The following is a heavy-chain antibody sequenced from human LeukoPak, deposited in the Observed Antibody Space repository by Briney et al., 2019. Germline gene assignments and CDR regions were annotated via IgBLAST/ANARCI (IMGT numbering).Heavy chain of an antibody. D-gene: IGHD5-12*01. J-gene: IGHJ5*02. Sequence: ASVKVSCKASGGTFISYAISWVRQAPGQGLEWMGGIIPIFGTANYAQKFQGRVTITTDESTSTAYMELSSLRSEDTAVYYCARVSGYSGYDSVYWFDPWGQGTLVTVSS. CDR3: ARVSGYSGYDSVYWFDP. V-gene: IGHV1-69*05. CDR2: IIPIFGTA. CDR1: GGTFISYA.